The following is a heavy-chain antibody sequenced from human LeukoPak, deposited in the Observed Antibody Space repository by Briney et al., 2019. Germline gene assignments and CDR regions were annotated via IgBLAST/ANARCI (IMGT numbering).Heavy chain of an antibody. Sequence: GGSLRLSCAASGFTFSDYYMSWIRQAPGKGLEWVSYISSSASTIYYADSVKGRFTISRDNAKNSLYLQMSSLRAEDTAVYYCARDPLGGFYYDSSGYDYWGQGTLVTVSS. V-gene: IGHV3-11*01. D-gene: IGHD3-22*01. CDR2: ISSSASTI. CDR3: ARDPLGGFYYDSSGYDY. CDR1: GFTFSDYY. J-gene: IGHJ4*02.